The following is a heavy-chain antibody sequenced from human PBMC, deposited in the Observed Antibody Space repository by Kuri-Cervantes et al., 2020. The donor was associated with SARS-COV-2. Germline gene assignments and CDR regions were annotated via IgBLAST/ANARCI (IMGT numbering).Heavy chain of an antibody. D-gene: IGHD6-6*01. CDR1: GGSISSYY. CDR3: ARLSHSSSSIAFDI. J-gene: IGHJ3*02. Sequence: SETLSLTCTVSGGSISSYYWSWIRQPPGKGLEWIGYIYYSGSTNYNPSLKSRVTISVDTSKNQFSLKLSSVTAADTAVYYCARLSHSSSSIAFDIWGQGTMVTVS. V-gene: IGHV4-59*01. CDR2: IYYSGST.